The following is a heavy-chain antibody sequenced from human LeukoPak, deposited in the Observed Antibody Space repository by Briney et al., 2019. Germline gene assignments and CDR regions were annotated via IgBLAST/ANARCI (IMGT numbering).Heavy chain of an antibody. J-gene: IGHJ4*02. Sequence: GGSLRLSCAASGFNFSRYTMHWARQAPGKGLEWVALLSYDGKNKYFADSVKGRFTISRDNSKNTLYLQMNSLTTEDTGFYYCARNDRWFDFWGQGTLVIVSS. D-gene: IGHD2-15*01. V-gene: IGHV3-30*04. CDR2: LSYDGKNK. CDR3: ARNDRWFDF. CDR1: GFNFSRYT.